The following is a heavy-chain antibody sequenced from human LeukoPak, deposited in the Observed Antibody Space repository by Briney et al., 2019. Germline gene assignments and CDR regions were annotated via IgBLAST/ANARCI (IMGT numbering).Heavy chain of an antibody. D-gene: IGHD3-9*01. V-gene: IGHV3-9*03. J-gene: IGHJ4*02. CDR2: ISWNSGSI. Sequence: PGGSLRLSCAASGFTFDDYAMHWVRQAPGKGLEWVSGISWNSGSIGYADSVKGRFTISRDNAKNSLYLQMNSLRAEDMALYYCARDIPDHYDILTGYPIDYWGQGTLVTVSS. CDR3: ARDIPDHYDILTGYPIDY. CDR1: GFTFDDYA.